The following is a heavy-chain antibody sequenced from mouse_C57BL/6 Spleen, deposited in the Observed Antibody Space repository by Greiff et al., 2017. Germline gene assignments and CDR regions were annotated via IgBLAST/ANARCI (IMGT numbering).Heavy chain of an antibody. D-gene: IGHD2-2*01. J-gene: IGHJ3*01. Sequence: QVQLQQSGAELVRPGASVTLSCKASGYTFTDYEMHWVKQTPVHGLEWIGAIDPETGGTAYNQKFKGKAILTADKSSSTAYMELRSLTSEDSAVYYGTRVYGYDGFAYWGQGTLVTVSA. CDR2: IDPETGGT. CDR1: GYTFTDYE. CDR3: TRVYGYDGFAY. V-gene: IGHV1-15*01.